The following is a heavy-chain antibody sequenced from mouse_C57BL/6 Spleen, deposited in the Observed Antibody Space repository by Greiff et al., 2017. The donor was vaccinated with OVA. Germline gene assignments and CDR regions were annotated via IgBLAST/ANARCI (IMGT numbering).Heavy chain of an antibody. Sequence: EVQLQQSGPELVKPGASVKISCKASGYSFTGYYMNWVKQSPEKSLEWIGEINPSTGGTTYNQKFKAKATLTVDKSSSTAYMQLKSLTSEDSAVYYCARGGNPCAYWGQGTLVTVSA. J-gene: IGHJ3*01. CDR1: GYSFTGYY. CDR3: ARGGNPCAY. D-gene: IGHD2-1*01. V-gene: IGHV1-42*01. CDR2: INPSTGGT.